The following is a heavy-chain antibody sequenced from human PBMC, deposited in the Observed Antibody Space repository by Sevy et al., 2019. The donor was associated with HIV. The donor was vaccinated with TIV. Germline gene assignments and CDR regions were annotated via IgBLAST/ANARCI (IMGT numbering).Heavy chain of an antibody. CDR2: IWSDGAYQ. D-gene: IGHD3-22*01. CDR3: ARGGYYYDNAAYYALDS. Sequence: GGSLRLSCAASGFTFSSYAMHWVRQAPGEGLEWVAIIWSDGAYQYHGDSVKGRFTISRDNSKNTLYLQMNNVRVEDTAVYYCARGGYYYDNAAYYALDSWGQGTLVTVSS. V-gene: IGHV3-33*08. CDR1: GFTFSSYA. J-gene: IGHJ4*02.